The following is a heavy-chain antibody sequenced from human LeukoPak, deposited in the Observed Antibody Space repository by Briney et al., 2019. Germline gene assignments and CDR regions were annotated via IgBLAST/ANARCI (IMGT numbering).Heavy chain of an antibody. CDR1: GFTFGDCG. CDR2: INWNGGSP. Sequence: PGGSLRLSCAASGFTFGDCGMSWVRQAPGKGLEWVSGINWNGGSPRYADSVKGRFTISRDNAKNSLYLQMNSLRAEDTALYHCARDGRREIILPEDYWGHGTLVTVSS. V-gene: IGHV3-20*01. J-gene: IGHJ4*01. CDR3: ARDGRREIILPEDY. D-gene: IGHD1-26*01.